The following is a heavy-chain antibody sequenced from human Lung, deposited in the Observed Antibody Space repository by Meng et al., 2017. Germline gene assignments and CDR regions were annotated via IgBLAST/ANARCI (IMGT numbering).Heavy chain of an antibody. CDR1: GVTVSRYS. CDR3: ASAMGNYVPATNEWTPSYFDY. D-gene: IGHD3-16*01. V-gene: IGHV1-69*02. CDR2: IIPILERA. J-gene: IGHJ4*02. Sequence: QVQLVHSGAEVKMPGSSVKVACKASGVTVSRYSLTWVRQAPGQGLEWIGRIIPILERANYAQKFQGRVTITADISTTTAYMEMRSLRSEDTAVYYCASAMGNYVPATNEWTPSYFDYWGRGTLVTVSS.